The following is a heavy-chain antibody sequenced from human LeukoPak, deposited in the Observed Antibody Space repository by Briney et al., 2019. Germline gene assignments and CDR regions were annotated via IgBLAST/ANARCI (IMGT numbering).Heavy chain of an antibody. CDR2: ISTYNGNT. CDR3: ARDRQFGY. CDR1: GYTFTSYR. Sequence: ASVNISCKASGYTFTSYRISWVRQAPGQGFEWMGWISTYNGNTNYAQKFQGRVTMTTDTSTSTAYMEVRSLRSDDTAVYYCARDRQFGYWGQGTLVTVSS. V-gene: IGHV1-18*01. J-gene: IGHJ4*02.